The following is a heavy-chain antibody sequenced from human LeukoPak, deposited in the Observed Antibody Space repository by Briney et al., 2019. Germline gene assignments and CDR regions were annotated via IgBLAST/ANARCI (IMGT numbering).Heavy chain of an antibody. CDR2: ISGSGGST. CDR3: AKDRGIISDY. Sequence: GGSLRLSCTASGFTFSSYGMSWVRQAPGKGLEWVSAISGSGGSTYYADSVKGRFTISRDNSKNTLYLQMNSLRAEDTAVYYCAKDRGIISDYWGQGTLVTVSS. CDR1: GFTFSSYG. J-gene: IGHJ4*02. V-gene: IGHV3-23*01. D-gene: IGHD3-10*01.